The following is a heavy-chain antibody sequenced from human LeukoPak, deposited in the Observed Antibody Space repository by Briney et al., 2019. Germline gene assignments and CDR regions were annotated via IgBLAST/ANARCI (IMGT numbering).Heavy chain of an antibody. V-gene: IGHV4-59*01. Sequence: SETLSLTCTVSGGSISSYYWSWIRQPPGKGLEWIGYIYYSGSTNYNPSLKSRVTISLDTSKSQFSMKLTSVTAADTAVYYCARAPIPYDRSRTDYRFDPWGQGTLVTVAS. J-gene: IGHJ5*02. CDR2: IYYSGST. CDR3: ARAPIPYDRSRTDYRFDP. D-gene: IGHD3-3*01. CDR1: GGSISSYY.